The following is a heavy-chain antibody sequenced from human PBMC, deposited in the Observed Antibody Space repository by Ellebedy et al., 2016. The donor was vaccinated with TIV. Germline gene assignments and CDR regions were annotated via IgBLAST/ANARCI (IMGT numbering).Heavy chain of an antibody. CDR1: GYTFTGYY. J-gene: IGHJ4*02. D-gene: IGHD3-3*01. Sequence: ASVKVSCXASGYTFTGYYMHWVRQAPGQGLEWMGWINPNSGGTNYAQKFQGRVTMTRDTSISTAYMELSRLRSDDTAVYYCASDPSGITIFGVVIPGGFDYWGQGTLVTVSS. CDR2: INPNSGGT. V-gene: IGHV1-2*02. CDR3: ASDPSGITIFGVVIPGGFDY.